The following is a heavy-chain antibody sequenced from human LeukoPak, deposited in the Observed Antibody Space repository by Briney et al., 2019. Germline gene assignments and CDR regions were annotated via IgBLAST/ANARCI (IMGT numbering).Heavy chain of an antibody. CDR3: AKQSAGSAAWYSLHYDF. D-gene: IGHD6-13*01. CDR1: GFTLSSYA. Sequence: GGSLRLSCAASGFTLSSYAMTWVRQAPGRGLEWGSSVDGGGGGTYYAGSVKGRFTVSRDNSKDTLYLQMNGLRAEDTAVYFCAKQSAGSAAWYSLHYDFWGQGTLVTVSS. V-gene: IGHV3-23*01. CDR2: VDGGGGGT. J-gene: IGHJ4*02.